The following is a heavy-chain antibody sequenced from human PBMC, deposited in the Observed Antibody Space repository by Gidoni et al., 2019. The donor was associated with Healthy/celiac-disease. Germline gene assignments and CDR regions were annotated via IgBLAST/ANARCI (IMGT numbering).Heavy chain of an antibody. V-gene: IGHV3-30*01. D-gene: IGHD1-26*01. Sequence: QVQLVESGGGVVQPGRSLRLSCAASGFPFSGYAMHWVRQAPGKGLEWVAVISYDGRNKYYADSVKGRFTISRDNSKNTLYLQMNSLRAEDTAVYYCARDPVGGSQVGDYWGQGTLVTVSS. CDR2: ISYDGRNK. CDR1: GFPFSGYA. CDR3: ARDPVGGSQVGDY. J-gene: IGHJ4*02.